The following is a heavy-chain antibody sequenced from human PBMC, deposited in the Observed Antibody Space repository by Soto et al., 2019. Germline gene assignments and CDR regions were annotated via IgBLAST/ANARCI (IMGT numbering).Heavy chain of an antibody. CDR2: IRSKANSYAT. J-gene: IGHJ6*02. Sequence: EVQLVESGGGLVQPGGSLKLSCAASGFTFSGSAMHWVRQASGKGLEWVGRIRSKANSYATAYAASVKGRFTISRDDSKNTAYLQMNSLKTEDTAVYYCTRHADVGYYYGSGQNMDVWGQGTTVTVSS. CDR1: GFTFSGSA. D-gene: IGHD3-10*01. V-gene: IGHV3-73*02. CDR3: TRHADVGYYYGSGQNMDV.